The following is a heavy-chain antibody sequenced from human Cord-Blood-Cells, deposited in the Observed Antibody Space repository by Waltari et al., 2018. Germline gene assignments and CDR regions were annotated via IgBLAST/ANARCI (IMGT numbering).Heavy chain of an antibody. CDR2: VDPEDGET. CDR1: GYTFTDYY. V-gene: IGHV1-69-2*01. Sequence: EVQLVQSGAEVKKPGAAVKISCKVSGYTFTDYYMHWVQKAPGKGLEWMGLVDPEDGETIYAGKFQGRVTITAETSTDTADMELSSLRSEDTAVYYCATFPPTWEDYWGQGTLVTVSS. CDR3: ATFPPTWEDY. J-gene: IGHJ4*02. D-gene: IGHD1-26*01.